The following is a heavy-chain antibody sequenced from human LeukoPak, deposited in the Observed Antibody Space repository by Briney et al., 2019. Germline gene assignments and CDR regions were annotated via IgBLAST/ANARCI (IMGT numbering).Heavy chain of an antibody. Sequence: PSETLSLTCAVYGGSFSGYYWGWIRQPPGKGLEWIGEINHSGSTNYNPSLKSRVTISVDTSKNQFSLKLSSVTAADTAVYYCARGVRRVVPAAPNWFDPWGQGTLVTVSS. D-gene: IGHD2-2*01. CDR2: INHSGST. V-gene: IGHV4-34*01. CDR3: ARGVRRVVPAAPNWFDP. J-gene: IGHJ5*02. CDR1: GGSFSGYY.